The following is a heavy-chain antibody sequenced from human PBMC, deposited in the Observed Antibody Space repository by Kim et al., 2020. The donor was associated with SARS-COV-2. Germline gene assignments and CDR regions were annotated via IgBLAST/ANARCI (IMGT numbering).Heavy chain of an antibody. Sequence: SVKVSCKASGGTFSSYAISWVRQAPGQGLEWMGRIIPILGIANYAQKFQGRVTITADKSTSTSYMELSSLSSEDTAVYYFARVQTTVTENYYYGMDVWG. V-gene: IGHV1-69*04. CDR3: ARVQTTVTENYYYGMDV. D-gene: IGHD4-17*01. J-gene: IGHJ6*02. CDR2: IIPILGIA. CDR1: GGTFSSYA.